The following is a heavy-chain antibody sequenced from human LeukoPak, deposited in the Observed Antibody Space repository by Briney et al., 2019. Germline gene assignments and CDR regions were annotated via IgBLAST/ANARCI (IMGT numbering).Heavy chain of an antibody. CDR1: GYTFTSYD. CDR3: ARDDAVAAADTFDY. J-gene: IGHJ4*02. CDR2: MNPNSGNT. D-gene: IGHD6-13*01. Sequence: ASVKVSCKASGYTFTSYDINWVRQATGQGLEWMGWMNPNSGNTGYAQKFQGRVTMTRNTSISTAYMELSRLRSDDTAVYYCARDDAVAAADTFDYWGQGTLVTVSS. V-gene: IGHV1-8*01.